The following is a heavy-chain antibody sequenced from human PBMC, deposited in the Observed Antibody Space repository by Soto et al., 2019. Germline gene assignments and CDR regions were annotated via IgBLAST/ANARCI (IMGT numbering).Heavy chain of an antibody. D-gene: IGHD2-2*01. CDR1: GFTFSSFG. V-gene: IGHV3-33*01. CDR3: ARDALVVPAAMGFDY. Sequence: GGVLRLFCAASGFTFSSFGMHWVRQAPGKGLEWVAVIWYDGSNKYYADSVKGRFTISRDNSKNTLYLQMNSLRAEDTAVYYCARDALVVPAAMGFDYWGQGTLVTVSS. J-gene: IGHJ4*02. CDR2: IWYDGSNK.